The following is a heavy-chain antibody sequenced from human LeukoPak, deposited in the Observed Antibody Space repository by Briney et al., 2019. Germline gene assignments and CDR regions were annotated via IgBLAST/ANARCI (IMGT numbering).Heavy chain of an antibody. J-gene: IGHJ4*02. Sequence: AASVKVSCKPSGYTFTTYGISWVRQAPGQGLEWMGWINAYNGNTIYAQKLQGRVTMTTDTSASTAYMELRSLRSDDTAVYYCARASDLDSFDYWGQGTLVTVSS. CDR1: GYTFTTYG. CDR3: ARASDLDSFDY. CDR2: INAYNGNT. V-gene: IGHV1-18*01.